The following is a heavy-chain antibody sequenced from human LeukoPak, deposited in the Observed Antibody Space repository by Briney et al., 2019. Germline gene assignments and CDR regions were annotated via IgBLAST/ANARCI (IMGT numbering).Heavy chain of an antibody. D-gene: IGHD5-12*01. CDR2: ISGSGGST. Sequence: GGSLRLSCAASGFTVSSNYMSWVRQAPGKGLEWVSAISGSGGSTYYADSVKGRFTISRDNSKNTLFLLMNSLRAEDTAVYYCARGPSGYHNTGGQGTLVTVSS. J-gene: IGHJ4*02. V-gene: IGHV3-23*01. CDR3: ARGPSGYHNT. CDR1: GFTVSSNY.